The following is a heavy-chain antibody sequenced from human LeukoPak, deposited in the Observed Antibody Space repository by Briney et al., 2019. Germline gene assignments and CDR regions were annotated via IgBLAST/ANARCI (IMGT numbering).Heavy chain of an antibody. CDR2: ISATSAI. CDR3: ARETGSYSGIDY. Sequence: GGPLRLSCVASGFTFSSYSMNWVRQAPGKGLEWVSYISATSAIYYADSVRGRFTISRDNAKNSLYLQMNSLRAADTAVYYCARETGSYSGIDYWGQGTLVTVSS. D-gene: IGHD1-26*01. J-gene: IGHJ4*02. V-gene: IGHV3-48*04. CDR1: GFTFSSYS.